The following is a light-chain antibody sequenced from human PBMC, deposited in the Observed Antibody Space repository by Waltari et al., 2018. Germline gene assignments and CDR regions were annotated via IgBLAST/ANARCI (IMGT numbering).Light chain of an antibody. V-gene: IGLV3-25*03. CDR1: DLRNQY. Sequence: SYELTQPPSVSVSPGQTARITCPGGDLRNQYGCWYPQKPGQAPVVIIYKDTERPSGIPERFSGSGSEATVTLTISGVQAEDEADYYCQSTDSSANVVFGGGTKLTVL. CDR3: QSTDSSANVV. J-gene: IGLJ2*01. CDR2: KDT.